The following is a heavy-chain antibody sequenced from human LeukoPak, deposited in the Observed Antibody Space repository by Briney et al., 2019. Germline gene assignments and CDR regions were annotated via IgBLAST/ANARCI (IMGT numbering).Heavy chain of an antibody. V-gene: IGHV3-15*01. Sequence: PGGSLRLSCAASGFTFSNAWMSWVRQAPGKGLEWVGRIKSKTDGGTTDYAAPVKGRFTISRDDSKNTLYLQMNSLKTEDTAVYYCTTPKTGMRLFWYYFDYWGQGTLVTVSS. CDR2: IKSKTDGGTT. J-gene: IGHJ4*02. CDR1: GFTFSNAW. CDR3: TTPKTGMRLFWYYFDY. D-gene: IGHD1-14*01.